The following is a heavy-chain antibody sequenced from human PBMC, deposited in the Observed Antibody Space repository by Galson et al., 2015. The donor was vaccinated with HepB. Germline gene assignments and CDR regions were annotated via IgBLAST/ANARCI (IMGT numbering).Heavy chain of an antibody. V-gene: IGHV3-74*01. CDR2: INSDGSST. Sequence: SLRLSCAASGFTFSSYWMHWVRQAPGKGLVWVSRINSDGSSTSYADSVKGRFTISRDNAKNTLYLQMNSLRAEDTAVYYCARGTEYYDSSGYYYGLIDYWGQGTLVTVSS. J-gene: IGHJ4*02. D-gene: IGHD3-22*01. CDR1: GFTFSSYW. CDR3: ARGTEYYDSSGYYYGLIDY.